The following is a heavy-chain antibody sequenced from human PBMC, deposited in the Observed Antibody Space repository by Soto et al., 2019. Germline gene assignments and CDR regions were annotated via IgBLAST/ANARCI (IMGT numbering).Heavy chain of an antibody. CDR3: ARDTVTSLTPYQGFYYYGMDV. V-gene: IGHV3-30-3*01. J-gene: IGHJ6*02. Sequence: QMRLVESGGGVVPPGAPLTLTCKASDFPFGHYGAHWIRQIPGKGLEWVALISFDGISKYYAASARGRFTISRDNSKDSLYLQMDTLRPDDTAIYYCARDTVTSLTPYQGFYYYGMDVWGQGTTVTVSS. CDR2: ISFDGISK. D-gene: IGHD2-2*01. CDR1: DFPFGHYG.